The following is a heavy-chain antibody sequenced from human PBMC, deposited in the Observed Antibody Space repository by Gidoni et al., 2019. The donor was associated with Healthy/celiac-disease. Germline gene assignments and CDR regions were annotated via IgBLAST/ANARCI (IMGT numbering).Heavy chain of an antibody. D-gene: IGHD2-8*01. V-gene: IGHV3-33*01. Sequence: QVQLVESGGGVVQPGRSLRLSCAASGFTFSSYGMHWVRQAPGKGLEWVAVIWYDGSNKYYADSVKGRFTISRDNSKNTLYLQMNSLRAEDTAVYYCARDSLMVYAIRYYYGMDVWGQGTTVTVSS. J-gene: IGHJ6*02. CDR3: ARDSLMVYAIRYYYGMDV. CDR1: GFTFSSYG. CDR2: IWYDGSNK.